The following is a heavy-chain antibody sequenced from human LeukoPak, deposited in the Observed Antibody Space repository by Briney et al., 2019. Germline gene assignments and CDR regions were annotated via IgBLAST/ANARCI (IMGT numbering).Heavy chain of an antibody. Sequence: SETLSLTCTVSGGSISPYYWSWIRQPPGKGLEWIGYVYYSGSTNYNPSLKSRVTISVDASKSQFSLKLTSVTAADTAVYYCARGGGSGRGNWFDPWGQGSLVIVSS. CDR3: ARGGGSGRGNWFDP. J-gene: IGHJ5*02. D-gene: IGHD3-10*01. V-gene: IGHV4-59*01. CDR2: VYYSGST. CDR1: GGSISPYY.